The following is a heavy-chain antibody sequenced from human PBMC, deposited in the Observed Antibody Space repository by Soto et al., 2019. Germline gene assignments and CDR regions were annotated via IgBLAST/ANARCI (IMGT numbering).Heavy chain of an antibody. V-gene: IGHV4-59*01. CDR3: ARGGNRYSNTASGVGGLDF. D-gene: IGHD5-12*01. J-gene: IGHJ4*02. CDR1: GVSISSSY. Sequence: SETLSLTCTVSGVSISSSYWSWIRQSPGPGLEWIGYIYYTGTTNYNPSLKRRVTISLDTAKNQFSLNVNSLTTADTAVYFCARGGNRYSNTASGVGGLDFWGQGTLVTVSS. CDR2: IYYTGTT.